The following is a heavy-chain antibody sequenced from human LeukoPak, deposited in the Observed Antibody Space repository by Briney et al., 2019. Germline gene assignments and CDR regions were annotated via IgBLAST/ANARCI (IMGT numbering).Heavy chain of an antibody. Sequence: GGSLRLSCAASGFTFSTYSMNWVRQAPGKGLEWVSYISSSSSPIFYADSVKGRFTISRDNSKNTLYLQMNSLRAEDTAVYYCAREDGDYVGFDYWGQGTLVTVSS. CDR2: ISSSSSPI. V-gene: IGHV3-48*01. D-gene: IGHD4-17*01. J-gene: IGHJ4*02. CDR3: AREDGDYVGFDY. CDR1: GFTFSTYS.